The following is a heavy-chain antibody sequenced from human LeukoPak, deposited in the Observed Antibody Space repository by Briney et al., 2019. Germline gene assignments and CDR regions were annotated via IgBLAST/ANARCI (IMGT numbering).Heavy chain of an antibody. CDR2: IKHDGSDK. J-gene: IGHJ6*03. CDR1: GSTASLYW. D-gene: IGHD6-13*01. Sequence: GGSLRLSCAASGSTASLYWMTWVRQAPGKGLEWVANIKHDGSDKHYVDSVKGRFTISRDNAKNSVYLQMSSLRAEDTAAYYCARLSVYSSTWLAYYMDVWGKGTTVTVSS. V-gene: IGHV3-7*01. CDR3: ARLSVYSSTWLAYYMDV.